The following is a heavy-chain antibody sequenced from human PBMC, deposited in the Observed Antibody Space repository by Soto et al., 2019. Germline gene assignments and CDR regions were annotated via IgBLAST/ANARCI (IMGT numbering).Heavy chain of an antibody. CDR3: ARVPGDSQDPGYYYGMDV. J-gene: IGHJ6*02. Sequence: GESLKISCKGSGYSFTSYWISWVRQMPGKGLEWMGSIDPGDSDTSYSPSFQGQVTISADKSISTAYLQWSSLKASDTAMYYCARVPGDSQDPGYYYGMDVWGQGTTVTVSS. CDR1: GYSFTSYW. V-gene: IGHV5-51*01. CDR2: IDPGDSDT. D-gene: IGHD7-27*01.